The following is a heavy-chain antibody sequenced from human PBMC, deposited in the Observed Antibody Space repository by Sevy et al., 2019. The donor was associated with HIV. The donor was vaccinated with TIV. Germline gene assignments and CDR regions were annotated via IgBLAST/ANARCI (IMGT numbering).Heavy chain of an antibody. CDR2: INSDGSMT. CDR1: GLIFSKYW. CDR3: ASPLAAGY. Sequence: GGSLRFSCVASGLIFSKYWMYWVRQVPGKGLVWVSRINSDGSMTSYADSVKGRFTISRDNAKNMLYLQMNSLTAEDTALYYCASPLAAGYWGQGTLVTVSS. J-gene: IGHJ4*02. D-gene: IGHD6-25*01. V-gene: IGHV3-74*01.